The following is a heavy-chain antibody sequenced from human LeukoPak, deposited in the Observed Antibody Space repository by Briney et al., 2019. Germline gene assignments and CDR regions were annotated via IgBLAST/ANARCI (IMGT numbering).Heavy chain of an antibody. D-gene: IGHD2-15*01. J-gene: IGHJ3*02. V-gene: IGHV4-39*01. CDR2: IYYSGST. CDR1: GGSISSSSYY. CDR3: ARIGSDIVVVVAATSDAFDI. Sequence: PSETLSLTCTVSGGSISSSSYYWGWIRQPPGKGLEWIGSIYYSGSTYYNPSLKSRVTISVDTSKNQFSLKLSPVTAADTAVYYCARIGSDIVVVVAATSDAFDIWGQGTMVTVSS.